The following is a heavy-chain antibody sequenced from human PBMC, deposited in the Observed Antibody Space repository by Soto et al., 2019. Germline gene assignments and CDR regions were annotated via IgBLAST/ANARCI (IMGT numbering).Heavy chain of an antibody. CDR3: ARGEQYSGRIFDY. D-gene: IGHD1-26*01. CDR2: TYYRSKWYY. Sequence: PSETLSLTCAITGDSVSSNSAGWSWVRQSPSRGLEWLGRTYYRSKWYYEYAVSVRGRITINPDTSKNQYSLQLNSVTPEDTAVYFCARGEQYSGRIFDYWGQGTLVTVSS. CDR1: GDSVSSNSAG. V-gene: IGHV6-1*01. J-gene: IGHJ4*01.